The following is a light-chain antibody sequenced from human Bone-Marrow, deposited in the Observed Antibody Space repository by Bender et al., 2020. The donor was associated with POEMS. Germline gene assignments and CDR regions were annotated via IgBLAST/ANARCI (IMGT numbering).Light chain of an antibody. CDR3: QAWDSSAGV. CDR1: NLGNKY. J-gene: IGLJ2*01. Sequence: SYELTQSPSVSVSPGQTASIPCSGNNLGNKYVCWYQQKPGQSPVLVIYQDTKRRLGIPERFSGSNSGNTATLTISGTQAMDEADYYCQAWDSSAGVFGGGTRLTVL. V-gene: IGLV3-1*01. CDR2: QDT.